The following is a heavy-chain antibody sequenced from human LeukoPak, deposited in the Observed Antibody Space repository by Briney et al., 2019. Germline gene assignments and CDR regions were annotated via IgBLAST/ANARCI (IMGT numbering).Heavy chain of an antibody. CDR1: GFTFSNYY. Sequence: SGGSLRLSCAASGFTFSNYYISWIRQAPGKGLEWVSYISGNGGTKYDADSVKGRFIMTRDSAKKSVYLQMTSLGVEDTAVYYCGRGIPVDYWGQGLLVTVSS. J-gene: IGHJ4*02. CDR3: GRGIPVDY. V-gene: IGHV3-11*01. CDR2: ISGNGGTK.